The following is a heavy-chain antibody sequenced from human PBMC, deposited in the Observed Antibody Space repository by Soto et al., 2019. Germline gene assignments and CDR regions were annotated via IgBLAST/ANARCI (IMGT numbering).Heavy chain of an antibody. CDR2: INAGNGNT. J-gene: IGHJ4*02. V-gene: IGHV1-3*05. CDR1: GYTFTSYD. Sequence: QVQLVQSGAEEKKPGASVKVSCKASGYTFTSYDMHWVRQAPGQRLEWMGWINAGNGNTKYSQKFQGRVTITSDTTASTAYMELRSLRYEDTAVYYCARDKITGIHDYRGQGTLVTVSS. D-gene: IGHD1-20*01. CDR3: ARDKITGIHDY.